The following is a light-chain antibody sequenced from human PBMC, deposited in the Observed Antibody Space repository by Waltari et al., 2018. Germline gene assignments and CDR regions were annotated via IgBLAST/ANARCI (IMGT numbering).Light chain of an antibody. CDR3: QQYDNLIT. J-gene: IGKJ5*01. CDR2: DAS. Sequence: EIVVTNAPAALSLSPGASVTISCRASQSVRNNFAWYQQKPGQAPRLLIFDASTRATGIPARFSGSGSGTEFTLTINTLQSEDFGIYYCQQYDNLITFGQGTRLEIK. CDR1: QSVRNN. V-gene: IGKV3D-15*01.